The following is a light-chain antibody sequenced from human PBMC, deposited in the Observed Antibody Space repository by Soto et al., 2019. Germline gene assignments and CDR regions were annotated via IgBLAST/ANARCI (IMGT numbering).Light chain of an antibody. J-gene: IGLJ2*01. Sequence: QLVLTQPPSASGTPGQRVTISCSGSSSNIGSNTVNWYQQLPRTAPKLLIHGNDQWPSGVPDRFSGSKSGTSASLAISGLQSEDEAEYYCAAWDDSLNGVVFGGGTKVTVL. CDR1: SSNIGSNT. CDR2: GND. CDR3: AAWDDSLNGVV. V-gene: IGLV1-44*01.